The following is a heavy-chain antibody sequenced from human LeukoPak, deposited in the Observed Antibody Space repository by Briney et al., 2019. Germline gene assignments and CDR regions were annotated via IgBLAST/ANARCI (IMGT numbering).Heavy chain of an antibody. CDR2: ISGAGGNT. V-gene: IGHV3-23*01. D-gene: IGHD2-21*02. J-gene: IGHJ4*02. CDR3: ARSLAQCGGDCYSNWGY. CDR1: GFTFSSFA. Sequence: GGSLRLSCAASGFTFSSFAMSWVRQAPGKGLEWVSAISGAGGNTYYSDSVKGRFTISRDNSKNTLHLQMNSLRAEDTAVYYCARSLAQCGGDCYSNWGYWGQGTLVAVSP.